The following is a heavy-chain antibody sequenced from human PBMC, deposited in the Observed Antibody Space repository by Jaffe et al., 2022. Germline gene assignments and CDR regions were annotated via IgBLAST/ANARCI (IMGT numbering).Heavy chain of an antibody. J-gene: IGHJ4*02. CDR2: INPNSGGT. CDR1: GYTFTGYY. Sequence: QVQLVQSGAEVKKPGASVKVSCKASGYTFTGYYMHWVRQAPGQGLEWMGWINPNSGGTNYAQKFQGRVTMTRDTSISTAYMELSRLRSDDTAVYYCARGGSVGANTIWSYYDYWGQGTLVTVSS. V-gene: IGHV1-2*02. D-gene: IGHD3-10*01. CDR3: ARGGSVGANTIWSYYDY.